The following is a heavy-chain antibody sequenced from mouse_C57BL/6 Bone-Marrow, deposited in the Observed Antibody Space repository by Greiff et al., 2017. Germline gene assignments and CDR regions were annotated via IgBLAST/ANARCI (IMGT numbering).Heavy chain of an antibody. Sequence: ESGPGILQSSQTLSLTCSFSGFSLSTSGMGVSWLRQPSGKGLEWLAHIYWDDDKRYNPSLKSRLTISKDTSRNQVFLKVTSVDTADTATYYGARSRLWPPTGFAYWGQGTLVTVSA. CDR2: IYWDDDK. J-gene: IGHJ3*01. D-gene: IGHD3-2*02. CDR1: GFSLSTSGMG. V-gene: IGHV8-12*01. CDR3: ARSRLWPPTGFAY.